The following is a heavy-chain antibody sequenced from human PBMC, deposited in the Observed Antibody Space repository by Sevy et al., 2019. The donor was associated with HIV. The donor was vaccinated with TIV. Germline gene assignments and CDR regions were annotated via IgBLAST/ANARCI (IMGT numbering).Heavy chain of an antibody. CDR1: GNSFSGYW. Sequence: GESLKISCQGSGNSFSGYWISWVRLMPGKGLEWMGRIDPTDSYTYYCPSFQGHVTISTDKSITTAYLQWSSLKASDTAMYYCARLMDKEPYAFDIWGQGTMVTVS. V-gene: IGHV5-10-1*01. J-gene: IGHJ3*02. CDR2: IDPTDSYT. D-gene: IGHD2-8*01. CDR3: ARLMDKEPYAFDI.